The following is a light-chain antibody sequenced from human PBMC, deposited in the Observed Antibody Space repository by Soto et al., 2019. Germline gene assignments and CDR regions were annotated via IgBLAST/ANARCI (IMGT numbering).Light chain of an antibody. CDR3: HSYAGSNTVV. CDR2: GNS. V-gene: IGLV1-40*01. Sequence: QSVLTQPPSVSGAPGQRVTISCTGSSSNIGAGYDVHWYQQLPGTAPKLLIYGNSNRPSGVPDRFSGSKSGTSASLAITGLQAEDEADYYCHSYAGSNTVVFGGGTKVTVL. J-gene: IGLJ2*01. CDR1: SSNIGAGYD.